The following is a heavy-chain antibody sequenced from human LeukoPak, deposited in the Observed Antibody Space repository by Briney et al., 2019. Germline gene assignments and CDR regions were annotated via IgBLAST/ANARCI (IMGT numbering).Heavy chain of an antibody. Sequence: GGSLRLSCAASGFTFSSYWMHWVRQAPGEGLVWVSRIDPDDSGSTYADSVKGRFTISRDNAKNTLRLQMNSLRADDTAVYYCAGVRAGGNRAFDVWGQGTVVAVSS. V-gene: IGHV3-74*01. D-gene: IGHD4-23*01. CDR1: GFTFSSYW. CDR2: IDPDDSGS. J-gene: IGHJ3*01. CDR3: AGVRAGGNRAFDV.